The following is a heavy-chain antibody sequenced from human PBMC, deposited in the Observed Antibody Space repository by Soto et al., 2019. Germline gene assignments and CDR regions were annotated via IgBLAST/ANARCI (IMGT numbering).Heavy chain of an antibody. V-gene: IGHV1-8*01. D-gene: IGHD6-13*01. CDR1: GYTFTSSD. CDR2: MNPNTGNS. CDR3: ARDFCSWYARRWFDP. J-gene: IGHJ5*02. Sequence: ASVKVSCKASGYTFTSSDINWVRQAPGQGLEWMGWMNPNTGNSGFAQQFQGRVTMTRDTSISTAYMELGRLRSDDTAVYYCARDFCSWYARRWFDPWGQGTLVTVSS.